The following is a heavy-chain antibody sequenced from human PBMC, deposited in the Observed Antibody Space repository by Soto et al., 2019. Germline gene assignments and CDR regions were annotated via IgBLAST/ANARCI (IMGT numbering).Heavy chain of an antibody. CDR2: IIPILGIP. CDR3: AREVRVGATAAVVFDP. J-gene: IGHJ5*02. Sequence: QVQLVQSGAEVKKPGSSVKVSCKASGGAFSSYSLTWVRQAPGQGLEWMGRIIPILGIPNYAQKFQGRVTITADKSTSTVYMELSSLRSEDTAVYYCAREVRVGATAAVVFDPWGQGPLVTVSS. V-gene: IGHV1-69*02. CDR1: GGAFSSYS. D-gene: IGHD1-26*01.